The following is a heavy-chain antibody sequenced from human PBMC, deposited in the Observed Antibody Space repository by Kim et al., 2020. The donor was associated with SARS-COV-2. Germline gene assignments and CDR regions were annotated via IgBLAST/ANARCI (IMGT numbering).Heavy chain of an antibody. CDR3: ARDLGWEVPDYCDY. J-gene: IGHJ4*02. Sequence: ASVKVSCKTSGYTFMTSGITWVRQAPGQGFEWMGWISASKGYTKYAQTFQGRVTMTTDTSTSTAYLEVRSLRSDDTAVYYCARDLGWEVPDYCDYWGQGTLVTVSS. V-gene: IGHV1-18*04. CDR1: GYTFMTSG. CDR2: ISASKGYT. D-gene: IGHD3-3*01.